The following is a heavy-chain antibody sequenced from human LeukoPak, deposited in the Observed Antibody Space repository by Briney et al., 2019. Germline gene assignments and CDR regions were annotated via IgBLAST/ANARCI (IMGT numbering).Heavy chain of an antibody. CDR1: GFTFSSYA. Sequence: PGGSLRLSCAASGFTFSSYAMSWVRQAPGKGLEWVLAISGSGGSTYYADSVKGRFTVSRDNSKNTLYLQMNSLRAEDTAVYYCAKGPSGSYFSEAFDYWGQGTLVTVSS. D-gene: IGHD1-26*01. J-gene: IGHJ4*02. V-gene: IGHV3-23*01. CDR2: ISGSGGST. CDR3: AKGPSGSYFSEAFDY.